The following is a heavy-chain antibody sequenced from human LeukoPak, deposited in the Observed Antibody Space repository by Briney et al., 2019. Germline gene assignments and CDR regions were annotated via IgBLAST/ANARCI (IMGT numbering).Heavy chain of an antibody. V-gene: IGHV1-18*01. D-gene: IGHD1-26*01. CDR2: ISAYDGET. J-gene: IGHJ4*02. CDR3: ARGGKNYFDF. CDR1: GYSFTSYG. Sequence: GASVKVSCKAPGYSFTSYGISWVREAPRRGLEWVGYISAYDGETRYAQKFQGRVTLTTDTSTGTVYMEMRRLRSDDTAVYYCARGGKNYFDFWGQGTLVTVSS.